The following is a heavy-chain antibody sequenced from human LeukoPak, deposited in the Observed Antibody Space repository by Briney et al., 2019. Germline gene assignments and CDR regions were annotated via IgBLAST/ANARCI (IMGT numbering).Heavy chain of an antibody. CDR1: GGSISSSSYY. Sequence: SETLSLTCTVSGGSISSSSYYWGWIRQPPGKGLEWIGNFYYSGNTYYNPSLKSRVTISLDTSKNQFSLRLSSVTAADTAVYYCARASYSYDINGWVPFDYWGQGTLVTVSS. CDR2: FYYSGNT. J-gene: IGHJ4*02. D-gene: IGHD3-22*01. CDR3: ARASYSYDINGWVPFDY. V-gene: IGHV4-39*07.